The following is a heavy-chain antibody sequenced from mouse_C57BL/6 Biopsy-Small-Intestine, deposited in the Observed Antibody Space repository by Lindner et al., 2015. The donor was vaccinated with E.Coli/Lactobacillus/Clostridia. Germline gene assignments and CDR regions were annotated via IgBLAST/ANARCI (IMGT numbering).Heavy chain of an antibody. Sequence: SVKVSCKASGYTFTSYGISWVRQAPGQGLEWMGWISAYNGYTNYAQKLQGRVTVTTDTSTSTAYMELRSLRSDDTAVYYCARDLSYSGTFNCYYYGMDLWGQGTTVTVSS. CDR3: ARDLSYSGTFNCYYYGMDL. V-gene: IGHV1-7*01. CDR2: ISAYNGYT. D-gene: IGHD1-1*01. J-gene: IGHJ1*01. CDR1: GYTFTSYG.